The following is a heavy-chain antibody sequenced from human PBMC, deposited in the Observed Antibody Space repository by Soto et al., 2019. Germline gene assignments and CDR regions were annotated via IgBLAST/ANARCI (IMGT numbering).Heavy chain of an antibody. CDR2: IIPIFGTA. V-gene: IGHV1-69*06. CDR1: GGTFSSYA. D-gene: IGHD5-12*01. CDR3: ARRLEDGYNYWVAFDI. J-gene: IGHJ3*02. Sequence: GASVKVSCKASGGTFSSYAISWVRQAPGQGLEWMGGIIPIFGTANYAQKFQGRVTITADKSTSTAYMELSSLRSEDTAVYYCARRLEDGYNYWVAFDIWGQGTMVTVSS.